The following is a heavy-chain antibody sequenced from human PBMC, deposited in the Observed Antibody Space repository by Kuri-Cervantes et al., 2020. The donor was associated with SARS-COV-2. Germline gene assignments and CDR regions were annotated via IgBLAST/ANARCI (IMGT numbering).Heavy chain of an antibody. Sequence: ASVKVSCKASGYTFTGYYMHSVRQAPGQGLEWMGRINPNSGGTNYAQKFQGRVTMTRDTSISTAYMELSRLRSDDTAVYYCARDADSSSWYPGAFDIWGQGTMVTVSS. J-gene: IGHJ3*02. V-gene: IGHV1-2*06. CDR3: ARDADSSSWYPGAFDI. D-gene: IGHD6-13*01. CDR1: GYTFTGYY. CDR2: INPNSGGT.